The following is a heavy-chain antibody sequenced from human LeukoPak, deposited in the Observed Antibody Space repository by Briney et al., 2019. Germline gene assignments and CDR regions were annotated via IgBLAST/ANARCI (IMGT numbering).Heavy chain of an antibody. J-gene: IGHJ4*02. Sequence: GGSLRLSCAASGFTFSSYGMHWLRQAPGKGLEWVAVISYDGNNKYYADSVKGRFTISRDNSKNTLYLQMNSLRPEDTAVYYCAKDLTYYYDISGSYYGYYFDYWGQGTLVTVSS. D-gene: IGHD3-22*01. CDR2: ISYDGNNK. V-gene: IGHV3-30*18. CDR3: AKDLTYYYDISGSYYGYYFDY. CDR1: GFTFSSYG.